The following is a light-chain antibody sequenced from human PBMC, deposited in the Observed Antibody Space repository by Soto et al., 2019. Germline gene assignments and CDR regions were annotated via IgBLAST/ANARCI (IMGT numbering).Light chain of an antibody. J-gene: IGKJ2*01. V-gene: IGKV3-11*01. CDR3: QQRSNWPPT. CDR2: DAS. CDR1: QSVSSY. Sequence: EIVLTQSPATLSLSPGERATLSCRASQSVSSYLAWYQQKPGQAPRLLIYDASNRATGIPARFSGSGSGTDFTLTIRSLEPEDFAVYYCQQRSNWPPTFAQGTKLEIK.